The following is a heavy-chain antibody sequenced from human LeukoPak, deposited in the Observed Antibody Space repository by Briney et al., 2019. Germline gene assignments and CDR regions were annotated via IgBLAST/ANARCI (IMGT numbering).Heavy chain of an antibody. CDR1: GFTFSSYA. D-gene: IGHD1-26*01. J-gene: IGHJ4*02. CDR2: ISYDGSNK. V-gene: IGHV3-30*04. Sequence: GRSLRLSCAASGFTFSSYAMHWVRQAPGKGLEWVAVISYDGSNKYYADSVKGRFTISRDNSKNTQYLQMNSLRAEDTAVYYCARGGEWELPADYWGQGTLVTVSS. CDR3: ARGGEWELPADY.